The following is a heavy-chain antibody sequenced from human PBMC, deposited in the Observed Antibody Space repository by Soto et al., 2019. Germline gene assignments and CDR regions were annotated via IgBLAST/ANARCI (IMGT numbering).Heavy chain of an antibody. CDR1: GYTFTSYD. V-gene: IGHV1-8*02. CDR3: AREGYCISTSCYASALDY. Sequence: GASVKVSCKASGYTFTSYDINWVRQATGQGLEYLGWMNPNSGNTGYVQKFQGRVTLTRNTSISTAYMELSSLRSDDTAVYYCAREGYCISTSCYASALDYWGQGTLVTVSS. D-gene: IGHD2-2*01. J-gene: IGHJ4*02. CDR2: MNPNSGNT.